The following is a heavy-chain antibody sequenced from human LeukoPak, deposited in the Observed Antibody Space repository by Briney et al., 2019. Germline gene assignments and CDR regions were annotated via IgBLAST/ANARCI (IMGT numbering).Heavy chain of an antibody. CDR1: GFTFSSYA. D-gene: IGHD3-10*01. CDR3: AKDGGYGSGSYYEDY. CDR2: INGGGGAT. Sequence: GGSLRLSCAASGFTFSSYAVNWVRQAPGTGLEWVSSINGGGGATYYADSVKGRFTISRDNSKNTLYLQMNSLRAEDTAVYYCAKDGGYGSGSYYEDYWGQGTLVTVSS. J-gene: IGHJ4*02. V-gene: IGHV3-23*01.